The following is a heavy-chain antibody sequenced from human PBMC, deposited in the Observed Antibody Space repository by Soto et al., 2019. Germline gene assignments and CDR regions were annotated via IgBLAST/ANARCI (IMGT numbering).Heavy chain of an antibody. Sequence: SDALSLTSTVWTDAISNYYCSWFRQPPGKGLAWIGYTHYHGYTSSTPSLRRRVPISVDTSKTPFSLKLTSVTVADTALYYCARQGFGATHGLVDVWGQGTTVT. D-gene: IGHD3-10*01. J-gene: IGHJ6*02. CDR3: ARQGFGATHGLVDV. CDR2: THYHGYT. V-gene: IGHV4-59*08. CDR1: TDAISNYY.